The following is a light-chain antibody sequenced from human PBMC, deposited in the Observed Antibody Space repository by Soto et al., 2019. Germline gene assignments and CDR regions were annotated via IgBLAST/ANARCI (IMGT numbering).Light chain of an antibody. CDR3: SSYAGHVPK. CDR2: EVT. V-gene: IGLV2-23*02. Sequence: QSALTQPASVSGSPGQSITISCAGTSSDVGDYDLVSWYQQHPGKAPKLIIFEVTERPSGISDRFSASKSGFTASLTISGLQPEDEAVYFCSSYAGHVPKFGGGTK. J-gene: IGLJ3*02. CDR1: SSDVGDYDL.